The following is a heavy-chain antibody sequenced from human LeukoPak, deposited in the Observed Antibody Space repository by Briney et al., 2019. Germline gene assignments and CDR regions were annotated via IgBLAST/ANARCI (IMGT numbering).Heavy chain of an antibody. CDR3: ARLPYPYDSSGSPPLDY. CDR2: IYYSGST. V-gene: IGHV4-39*01. D-gene: IGHD3-22*01. J-gene: IGHJ4*02. Sequence: SETLSLTCTVSGGSISSGNYYWGWIRQPPGKGLEWIGGIYYSGSTYYNPSLKSRVTISVDTSKNQFSLKLSSVTAADTAVYYCARLPYPYDSSGSPPLDYWGQGTLVTVSS. CDR1: GGSISSGNYY.